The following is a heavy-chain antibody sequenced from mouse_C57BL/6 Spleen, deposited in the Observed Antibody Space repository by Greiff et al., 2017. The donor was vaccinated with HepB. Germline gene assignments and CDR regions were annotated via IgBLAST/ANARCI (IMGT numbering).Heavy chain of an antibody. Sequence: EVKLVESGGGLVKPGGSLKLSCAASGFTFSSYAMSWVRQTPEKRLEWVATISDGGSYTYYPDNVKGRFTISGDNAKNNLYLQMSHLKSEDTAMYYCARDNGRYYYGSSPYYFDYWGQGTTLTVSS. CDR1: GFTFSSYA. J-gene: IGHJ2*01. CDR2: ISDGGSYT. V-gene: IGHV5-4*01. CDR3: ARDNGRYYYGSSPYYFDY. D-gene: IGHD1-1*01.